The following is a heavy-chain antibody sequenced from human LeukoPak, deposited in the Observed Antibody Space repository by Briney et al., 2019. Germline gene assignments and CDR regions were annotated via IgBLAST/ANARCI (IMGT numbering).Heavy chain of an antibody. V-gene: IGHV4-59*01. Sequence: SETLSLTCTVSGGSISSYYWSWIRQPPGKGLEWLGYGYYRGSTNYNPSLKSRVTISVDTSKNQFSLKLNPVTTADTAVYYCAREGDPGSGYNYGNWLDPWGQGTLVTVSS. CDR1: GGSISSYY. D-gene: IGHD5-12*01. J-gene: IGHJ5*02. CDR3: AREGDPGSGYNYGNWLDP. CDR2: GYYRGST.